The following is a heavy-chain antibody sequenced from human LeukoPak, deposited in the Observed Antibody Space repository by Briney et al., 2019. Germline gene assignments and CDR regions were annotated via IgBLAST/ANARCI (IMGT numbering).Heavy chain of an antibody. CDR2: ISSSSDYI. D-gene: IGHD2/OR15-2a*01. CDR1: GFTFSSYN. J-gene: IGHJ5*02. Sequence: TGGSLRLSCAASGFTFSSYNMNWVRQAPGKGLEWASSISSSSDYIYYADSVKGRFTISRDNAKNSLYLQMKSLRAEDTAVYYCARGKTSQNIVTRKTYNWFDPWGQGTLVTVSS. CDR3: ARGKTSQNIVTRKTYNWFDP. V-gene: IGHV3-21*01.